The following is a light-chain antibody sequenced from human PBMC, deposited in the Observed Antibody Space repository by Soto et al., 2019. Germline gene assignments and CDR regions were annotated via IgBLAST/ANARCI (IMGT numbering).Light chain of an antibody. CDR2: EVS. CDR3: SSYAGSNNYV. Sequence: QSVLIQPPSASGSPGQSVTISCTGTSSDVGGYNYVSWYQQHPGKAPKLMIYEVSQRPSGVPDRFSGSKSGNTASLTVSGLLAEDEADYYCSSYAGSNNYVFGTGTKLTVL. J-gene: IGLJ1*01. V-gene: IGLV2-8*01. CDR1: SSDVGGYNY.